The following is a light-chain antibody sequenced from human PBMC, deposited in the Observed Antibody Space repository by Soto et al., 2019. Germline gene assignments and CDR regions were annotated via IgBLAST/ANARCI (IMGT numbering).Light chain of an antibody. J-gene: IGKJ1*01. CDR2: KAS. Sequence: DIHMTQSPSTLSGSVGDRVTITCRASQTISSWLAWYQQKPGKAPKLLIYKASTLKSGVPSRFSGSGSGTEFTLTISSLQPDDFATYYCQHYNSYSEAFGQGTKVEIX. CDR3: QHYNSYSEA. V-gene: IGKV1-5*03. CDR1: QTISSW.